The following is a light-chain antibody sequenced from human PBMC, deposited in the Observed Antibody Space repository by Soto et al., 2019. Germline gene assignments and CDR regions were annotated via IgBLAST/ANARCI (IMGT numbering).Light chain of an antibody. CDR2: DAS. Sequence: EIVLTQSPATLFLSPGERTTVSCRASQSVSSYLAWYQQKPGQAPRLLIYDASNRATGIPARFSGSGSGTDFTLTISSLEPVDFAVYYCQQRCNWPPEITFGQGTRLEIK. J-gene: IGKJ5*01. V-gene: IGKV3-11*01. CDR1: QSVSSY. CDR3: QQRCNWPPEIT.